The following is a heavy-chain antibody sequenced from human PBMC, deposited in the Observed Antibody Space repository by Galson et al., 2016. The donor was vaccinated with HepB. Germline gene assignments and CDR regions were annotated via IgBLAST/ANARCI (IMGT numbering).Heavy chain of an antibody. D-gene: IGHD3-10*01. CDR2: IDRSSSTI. V-gene: IGHV3-48*01. Sequence: SLRLSCAASGFTFSSYDMNWVRQAPGKGLEWVSYIDRSSSTIYYADSVKGRFTISRDNAKNSLYLQMNSLRVEDTAVYYCAREYGQRVNFDRWGQGTLVTVSS. J-gene: IGHJ4*01. CDR3: AREYGQRVNFDR. CDR1: GFTFSSYD.